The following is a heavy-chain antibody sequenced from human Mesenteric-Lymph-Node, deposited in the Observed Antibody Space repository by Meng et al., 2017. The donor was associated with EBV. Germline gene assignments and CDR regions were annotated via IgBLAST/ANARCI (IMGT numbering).Heavy chain of an antibody. CDR3: ARRGKVGAGY. Sequence: VQLQQWGSGVSKPSETLSLPGAVYGGSFRGYYWSWIRQPPGKGLEWIGEINHSGSTNYNPSLKSRVTISVDTSKNQFSLKLSSVTAADTAVYYCARRGKVGAGYWGQGTLVTVSS. CDR2: INHSGST. D-gene: IGHD1-26*01. V-gene: IGHV4-34*01. CDR1: GGSFRGYY. J-gene: IGHJ4*02.